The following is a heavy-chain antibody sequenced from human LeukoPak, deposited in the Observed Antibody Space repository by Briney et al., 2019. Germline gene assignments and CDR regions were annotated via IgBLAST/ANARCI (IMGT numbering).Heavy chain of an antibody. CDR1: GGTFSSYA. V-gene: IGHV1-69*04. CDR3: ASEYCSSTSCAKNDAFDI. J-gene: IGHJ3*02. CDR2: IIPILGIA. Sequence: ASVKVSCKASGGTFSSYAISWVRQAPGQGLEWMGRIIPILGIANYAQKFQGRVTITADKSTSTAYMELSSLRSEDTAVYYCASEYCSSTSCAKNDAFDIWGQGTMVTVSS. D-gene: IGHD2-2*01.